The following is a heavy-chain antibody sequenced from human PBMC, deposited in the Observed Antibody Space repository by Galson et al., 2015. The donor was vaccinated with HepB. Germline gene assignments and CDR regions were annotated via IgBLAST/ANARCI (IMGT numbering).Heavy chain of an antibody. Sequence: SLRLSCAASGFTFSGSAMHWVRQASGKGLEWVGRIRSNAHSYATAYAASVKGRFTISRDDSKNTAYLQMNSLKTEDTAVYYCRIVDDFWSGSAFDIWGQGTMVTVSS. V-gene: IGHV3-73*01. CDR2: IRSNAHSYAT. D-gene: IGHD3-3*01. CDR3: RIVDDFWSGSAFDI. CDR1: GFTFSGSA. J-gene: IGHJ3*02.